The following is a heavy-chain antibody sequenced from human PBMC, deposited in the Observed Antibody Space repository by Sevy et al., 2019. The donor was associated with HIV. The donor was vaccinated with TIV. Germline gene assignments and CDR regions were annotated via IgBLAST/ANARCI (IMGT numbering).Heavy chain of an antibody. CDR2: IYYSGST. Sequence: SETLSLTCTVSGGSISSGDYYWSWIRQPPGKGLEWIGYIYYSGSTYYNPSLKSRVTISVDTSKNQFSLKLSSVTAADTAMYYCARATTDYYYGMDVWGQGTTVTVSS. CDR3: ARATTDYYYGMDV. D-gene: IGHD4-17*01. V-gene: IGHV4-30-4*01. J-gene: IGHJ6*02. CDR1: GGSISSGDYY.